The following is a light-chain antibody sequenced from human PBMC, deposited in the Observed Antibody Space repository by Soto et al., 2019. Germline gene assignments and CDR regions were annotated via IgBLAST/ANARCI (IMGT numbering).Light chain of an antibody. Sequence: QSVLTQPPSASGTPGQRVTISCSGSSSNIGSNTVSWYQQLPQRAPKLLIFSNNQRPSGVPDRFSGSKSGTSASLAISGLQSEDEADYYCSSYAGSNNLVFGGGTKLTVL. J-gene: IGLJ3*02. CDR3: SSYAGSNNLV. V-gene: IGLV1-44*01. CDR1: SSNIGSNT. CDR2: SNN.